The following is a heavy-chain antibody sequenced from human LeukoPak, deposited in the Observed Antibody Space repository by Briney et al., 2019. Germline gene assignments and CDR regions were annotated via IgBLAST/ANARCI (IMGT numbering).Heavy chain of an antibody. D-gene: IGHD4-17*01. V-gene: IGHV3-66*01. CDR3: ASKLTSGY. CDR1: GFTFTSNY. Sequence: GGSLRLSCVVSGFTFTSNYMSWVRQAPGKGLEWVSVIYSGGTTNYADSVKGRFTVYRDNSKNTLYPQMNSLRAEDTAVYYCASKLTSGYWGQGTLVTVSS. J-gene: IGHJ4*02. CDR2: IYSGGTT.